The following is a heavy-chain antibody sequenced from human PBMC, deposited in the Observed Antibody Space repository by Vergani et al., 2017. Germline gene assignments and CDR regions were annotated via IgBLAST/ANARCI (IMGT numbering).Heavy chain of an antibody. Sequence: VELLESGGGLAQPGGSLRVSCSASGFRVTTYYMSWVRQAPGKGLEWVSVIKSDGRTSYAESVRGRFTISRDTSRNAVYLQMNILRVEDTGVYYCTRSECSGTTCYGHYFDLWGRGILVTVSS. V-gene: IGHV3-66*02. J-gene: IGHJ4*01. CDR2: IKSDGRT. D-gene: IGHD2-15*01. CDR3: TRSECSGTTCYGHYFDL. CDR1: GFRVTTYY.